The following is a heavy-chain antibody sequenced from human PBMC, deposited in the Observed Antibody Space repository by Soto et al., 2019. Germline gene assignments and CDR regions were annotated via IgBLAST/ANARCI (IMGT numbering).Heavy chain of an antibody. CDR2: ISYDGSNK. J-gene: IGHJ4*02. V-gene: IGHV3-30*18. Sequence: QVQLVESGGGVVQPGRSLRLSCAASGFTFSSYGMHWVRQAPGKGLEWVAVISYDGSNKYYEDSVKGRFTISRDNSKNTLYLQMNSLRAEDTAVYYCAKVRHGGAVADLYYFDFWGQGTLVTVSS. CDR3: AKVRHGGAVADLYYFDF. CDR1: GFTFSSYG. D-gene: IGHD6-19*01.